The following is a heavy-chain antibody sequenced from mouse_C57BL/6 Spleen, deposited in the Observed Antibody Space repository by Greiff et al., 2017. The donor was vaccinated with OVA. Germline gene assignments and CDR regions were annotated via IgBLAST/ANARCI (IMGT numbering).Heavy chain of an antibody. CDR2: FYPRSGNN. J-gene: IGHJ4*01. D-gene: IGHD1-1*01. CDR1: GYTFTSYG. Sequence: VQLQQSGAELARPGASVKLSCKASGYTFTSYGISWVKQRTGQGLEWIGEFYPRSGNNSYNEKFTGKATLSADKSSSTAYMELRSLTSEDSAVYFCANRGSSYPYYYAMDYWGQGTSVTVSS. V-gene: IGHV1-81*01. CDR3: ANRGSSYPYYYAMDY.